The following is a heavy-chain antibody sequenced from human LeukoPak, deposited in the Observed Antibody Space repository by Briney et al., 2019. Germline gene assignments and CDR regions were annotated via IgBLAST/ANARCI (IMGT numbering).Heavy chain of an antibody. Sequence: GRSLRLSCTASGFTFSSYAMHWVRQAPGKGLEWVANIKQDGSEKYYVDSVKGRFTISRDNAKNSLYLQMNSLRAEDTAVYYCARTEEDFWSGYYSADWGQGTLVTVSS. D-gene: IGHD3-3*01. J-gene: IGHJ4*02. CDR1: GFTFSSYA. CDR2: IKQDGSEK. CDR3: ARTEEDFWSGYYSAD. V-gene: IGHV3-7*01.